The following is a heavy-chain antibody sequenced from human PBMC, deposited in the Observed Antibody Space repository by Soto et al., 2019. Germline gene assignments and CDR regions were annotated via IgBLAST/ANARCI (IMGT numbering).Heavy chain of an antibody. Sequence: AASVKVSCKASGGTFSSYAISWVRQAPGQGLEWMGGIIPIFGTANYAQKFQGRVTITADESTSTAYMELSSLRSEDTAVYYCARDQGPEYSGYDYYSYGMDVWRQGTTVTVSS. D-gene: IGHD5-12*01. CDR1: GGTFSSYA. J-gene: IGHJ6*02. CDR3: ARDQGPEYSGYDYYSYGMDV. V-gene: IGHV1-69*13. CDR2: IIPIFGTA.